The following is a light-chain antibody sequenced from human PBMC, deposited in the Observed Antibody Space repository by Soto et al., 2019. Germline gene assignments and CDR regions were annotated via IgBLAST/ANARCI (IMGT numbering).Light chain of an antibody. Sequence: EIVMTQSPGTLSVSPGERVTLSCRAAQGVTTNFAWYQQKSGQSPRLLIYDVSIRATGVPARFSGSGSGTEFTLTISSLQSEDFAVYYCQQYSNWPPITFSQGTRLEI. CDR3: QQYSNWPPIT. V-gene: IGKV3-15*01. CDR2: DVS. CDR1: QGVTTN. J-gene: IGKJ5*01.